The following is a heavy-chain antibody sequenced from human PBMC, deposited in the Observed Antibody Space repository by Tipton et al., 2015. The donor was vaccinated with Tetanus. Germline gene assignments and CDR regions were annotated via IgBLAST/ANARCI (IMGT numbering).Heavy chain of an antibody. Sequence: SLRLSCAASGFTFSAYYMSWLRLAPGKGLEWISYISHTGTTTYYSASVMGRFTISRDHAKNTVFLQMTSLRAEDTAVYFCARRSLTNYGLDVWGQGTPVTVSS. CDR2: ISHTGTTT. D-gene: IGHD3-9*01. J-gene: IGHJ6*02. CDR1: GFTFSAYY. CDR3: ARRSLTNYGLDV. V-gene: IGHV3-11*04.